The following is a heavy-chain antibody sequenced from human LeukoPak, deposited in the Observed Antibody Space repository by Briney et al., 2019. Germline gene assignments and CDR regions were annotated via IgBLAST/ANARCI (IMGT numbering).Heavy chain of an antibody. CDR2: INEDGSTT. CDR3: VRDLGGRSGH. J-gene: IGHJ4*02. V-gene: IGHV3-74*01. CDR1: GFTFSSNW. D-gene: IGHD1-26*01. Sequence: GGSLRLSCVASGFTFSSNWMHWVRQAPGKGLVWVSRINEDGSTTNYADSVKGRSTIFRDNAKNTLYLQMNSLRAEDTAVYYCVRDLGGRSGHWGQGTLVTVSS.